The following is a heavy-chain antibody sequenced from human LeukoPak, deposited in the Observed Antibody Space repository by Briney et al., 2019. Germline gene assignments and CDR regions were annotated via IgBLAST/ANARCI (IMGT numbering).Heavy chain of an antibody. CDR3: ARVAAAAMDWFDP. D-gene: IGHD6-13*01. V-gene: IGHV4-59*12. Sequence: SETLSLTCTVSGGSISSYYWSWIRQPPGKGLEWIGYIYYSGSTNYNPSLKSRVTISVDTSKNQFSLKLSSVTAADTAVYYCARVAAAAMDWFDPWGQGTLVTVSS. J-gene: IGHJ5*02. CDR1: GGSISSYY. CDR2: IYYSGST.